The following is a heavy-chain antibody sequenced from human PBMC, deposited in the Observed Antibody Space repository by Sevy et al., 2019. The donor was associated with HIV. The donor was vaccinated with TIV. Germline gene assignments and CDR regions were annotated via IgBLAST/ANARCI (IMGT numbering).Heavy chain of an antibody. D-gene: IGHD6-13*01. CDR3: ATDWGIAAAGFQTVFDY. CDR2: IWYDGSNK. Sequence: GGSLRLSCAASGFTFSSYGMHWVRQAPGKGLEWVAVIWYDGSNKYYADSVKGRFTISRDNSKNTLYLQMNSLRAEDTAVYYCATDWGIAAAGFQTVFDYWGQGTLVTVSS. J-gene: IGHJ4*02. V-gene: IGHV3-33*01. CDR1: GFTFSSYG.